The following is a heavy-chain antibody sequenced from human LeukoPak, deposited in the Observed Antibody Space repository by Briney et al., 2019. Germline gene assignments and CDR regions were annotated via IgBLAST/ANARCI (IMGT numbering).Heavy chain of an antibody. D-gene: IGHD2-2*01. V-gene: IGHV3-23*01. J-gene: IGHJ5*02. CDR2: IHPTGIRT. CDR3: ARDQPHAASWFDP. CDR1: TFSFSDYG. Sequence: PGGSLRLSCVASTFSFSDYGMDWVRQAPGRGLEWVSTIHPTGIRTYYADSVRGRFTISRDNSKNTVFLQIDSLRVEDTATYYCARDQPHAASWFDPWGQGTLVTVSS.